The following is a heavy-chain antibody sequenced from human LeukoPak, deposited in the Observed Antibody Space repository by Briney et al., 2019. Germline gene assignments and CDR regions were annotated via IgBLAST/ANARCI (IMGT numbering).Heavy chain of an antibody. CDR2: IRYDGSNK. V-gene: IGHV3-30*02. CDR1: GFTFSSYG. Sequence: GGSLRLSCAASGFTFSSYGMHWVRQAPGKGLEWVAFIRYDGSNKYYADSVKGRFTISRDNSKNTLYLQMNSLRAEDTAVYYCAKGYDILTGGALDPWGQGTLVTVSS. D-gene: IGHD3-9*01. CDR3: AKGYDILTGGALDP. J-gene: IGHJ5*02.